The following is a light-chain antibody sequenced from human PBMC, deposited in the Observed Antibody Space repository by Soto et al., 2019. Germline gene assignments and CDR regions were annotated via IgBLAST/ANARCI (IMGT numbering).Light chain of an antibody. CDR1: QSVSRNS. J-gene: IGKJ3*01. CDR3: QQYGTSPPT. Sequence: EIVLTQSPGTLSLSPGERATLSCRASQSVSRNSLAWYQQQPGQAPRLLIYGASSRATDIPDRFSDSGSGTDFTLIVSRLEPEDFAVYFCQQYGTSPPTFGPGTKVDIK. V-gene: IGKV3-20*01. CDR2: GAS.